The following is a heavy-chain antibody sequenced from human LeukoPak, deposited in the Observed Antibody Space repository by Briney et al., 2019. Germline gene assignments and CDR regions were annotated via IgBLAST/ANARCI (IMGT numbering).Heavy chain of an antibody. J-gene: IGHJ4*02. CDR2: IHTSGST. CDR3: ARETGGLTAAGRFDY. V-gene: IGHV4-4*07. D-gene: IGHD6-13*01. Sequence: SETLSLTCTVSGGSISSYYWSWIPQPPGQGLEWFVRIHTSGSTHYNPFLKSRATMSLDTSKNQFSLKLSSVTVADTAVYYCARETGGLTAAGRFDYWGQGTLVTVSS. CDR1: GGSISSYY.